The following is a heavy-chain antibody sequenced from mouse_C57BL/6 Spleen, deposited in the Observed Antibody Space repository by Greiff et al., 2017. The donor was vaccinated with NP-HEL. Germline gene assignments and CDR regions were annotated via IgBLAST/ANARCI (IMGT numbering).Heavy chain of an antibody. V-gene: IGHV1-26*01. CDR3: ARFGDYYGSSASYYFDY. J-gene: IGHJ2*01. D-gene: IGHD1-1*01. Sequence: EVQLQQSGPELVKPGASVKISCKASGYTFTDYYMNWVKQSHGKSLEWIGDINPNNGGTSYNQKFKGKATLTVDKSSSTAYMELRSLTSEDSAVSYCARFGDYYGSSASYYFDYWGQGTTLTVSS. CDR2: INPNNGGT. CDR1: GYTFTDYY.